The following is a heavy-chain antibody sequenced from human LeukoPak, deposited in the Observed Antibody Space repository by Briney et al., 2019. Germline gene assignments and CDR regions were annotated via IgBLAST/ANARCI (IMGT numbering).Heavy chain of an antibody. CDR3: AKGGYGDHGHYYYYMDV. CDR2: ISGSGGST. J-gene: IGHJ6*03. V-gene: IGHV3-23*01. Sequence: GGSLRLSCAASGFTFSSYAMSWVRQAPGKGLEWVSAISGSGGSTYYADSVKGRFTISRDNSKNTLYLQMNSLRAEDTAVYYCAKGGYGDHGHYYYYMDVWGKGTTVTVSS. D-gene: IGHD4-17*01. CDR1: GFTFSSYA.